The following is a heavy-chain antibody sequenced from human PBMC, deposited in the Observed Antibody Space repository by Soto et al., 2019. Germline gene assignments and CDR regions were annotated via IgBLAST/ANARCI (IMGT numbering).Heavy chain of an antibody. CDR1: VYTFTTYA. J-gene: IGHJ6*02. Sequence: ASVTVSCKASVYTFTTYAMHWVRQAPGQRLEWMGWINAGNGNTKYSQKFQGRVTITRDTSASTAYMELSSLRSEDTAVYYCARVTSTGWRLMDVWGQGTTVTV. CDR2: INAGNGNT. D-gene: IGHD6-19*01. V-gene: IGHV1-3*01. CDR3: ARVTSTGWRLMDV.